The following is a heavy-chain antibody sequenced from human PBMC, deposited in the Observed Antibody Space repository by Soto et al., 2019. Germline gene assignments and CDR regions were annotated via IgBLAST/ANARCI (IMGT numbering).Heavy chain of an antibody. CDR2: IWNDGNGY. J-gene: IGHJ6*02. V-gene: IGHV3-33*01. CDR3: ARRQLSPATRGTVSAIVGMCG. CDR1: GFHFNNYG. Sequence: QVQLVESGRGVVQPGRSLRLSCAASGFHFNNYGMRWVRQAPGKGLEWVAVIWNDGNGYYNANSVKGRFTISRANSKNTLLPQMRSLRADQTAVYYCARRQLSPATRGTVSAIVGMCGWCQGATVTVA. D-gene: IGHD4-4*01.